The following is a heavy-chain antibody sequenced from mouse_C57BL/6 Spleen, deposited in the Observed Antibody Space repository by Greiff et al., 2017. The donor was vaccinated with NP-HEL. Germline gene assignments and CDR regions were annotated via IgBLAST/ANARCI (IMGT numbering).Heavy chain of an antibody. CDR1: GYTFTSYW. J-gene: IGHJ2*01. D-gene: IGHD1-1*01. CDR3: AFSTVVAPSFDY. Sequence: VQLQQPGAELVKPGASVKVSCKASGYTFTSYWMHWVKQRPGQGLEWIGRIHPSDSDTNYNQKFKGKATLTVDKSSSPAYMQLSSLTSEDSAVYYCAFSTVVAPSFDYWGQGTTLTVSS. CDR2: IHPSDSDT. V-gene: IGHV1-74*01.